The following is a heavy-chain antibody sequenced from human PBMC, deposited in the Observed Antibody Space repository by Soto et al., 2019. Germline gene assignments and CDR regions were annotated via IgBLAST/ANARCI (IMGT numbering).Heavy chain of an antibody. V-gene: IGHV3-23*01. CDR2: ISGSGGST. CDR3: AKSGGYNYGYQETDY. CDR1: GFIFRIYS. Sequence: GWSLRLSCAASGFIFRIYSMAWSRQAPGKGLEWVSAISGSGGSTYYADSVKGRFTISRDNSKNTLYLQMNSLRAEDTAVYYCAKSGGYNYGYQETDYWGQGTLVTVSS. J-gene: IGHJ4*02. D-gene: IGHD5-18*01.